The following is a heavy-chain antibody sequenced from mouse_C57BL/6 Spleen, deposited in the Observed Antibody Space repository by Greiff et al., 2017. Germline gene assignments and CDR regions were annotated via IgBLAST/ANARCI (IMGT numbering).Heavy chain of an antibody. CDR2: ISNGGGST. D-gene: IGHD2-4*01. Sequence: EVQLVESGGGLVQPGGSLKLSCAASGFTFSDYYMYWVRQTPEKRLEWVAYISNGGGSTYYPDTVKGRFTISRDNAKNTLYLQMSRLKSEDTAMYYCARGAYDYDYFDYWGQGTTLTVSS. CDR1: GFTFSDYY. V-gene: IGHV5-12*01. CDR3: ARGAYDYDYFDY. J-gene: IGHJ2*01.